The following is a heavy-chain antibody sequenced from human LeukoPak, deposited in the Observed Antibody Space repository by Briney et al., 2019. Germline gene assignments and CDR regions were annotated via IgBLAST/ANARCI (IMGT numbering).Heavy chain of an antibody. J-gene: IGHJ4*02. CDR1: GGSFSGYY. CDR3: ARKGYSSPFDY. V-gene: IGHV4-34*01. Sequence: SEXXXXXCAVYGGSFSGYYWSWLRQPPGKGLEWIGEINHSGSTNYNPSLTSRVTISVDTSKNQFSLKLSSVTAADTAVYYCARKGYSSPFDYWGQGTLVTVSS. CDR2: INHSGST. D-gene: IGHD6-13*01.